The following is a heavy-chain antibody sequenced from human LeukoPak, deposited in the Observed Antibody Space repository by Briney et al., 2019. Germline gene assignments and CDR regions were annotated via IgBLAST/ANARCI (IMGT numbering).Heavy chain of an antibody. Sequence: SETLSLTCIVSGGSISSISSNNYHWGWIRQPPGQGLEWIGSIYYSGSTYYNPSLKSRVTISVDTSKNQFSLKLSSVTAADTALYYCAREMGVVTAHGIDVWGQGTTVTVSS. CDR2: IYYSGST. CDR3: AREMGVVTAHGIDV. D-gene: IGHD4-23*01. J-gene: IGHJ6*02. CDR1: GGSISSISSNNYH. V-gene: IGHV4-39*02.